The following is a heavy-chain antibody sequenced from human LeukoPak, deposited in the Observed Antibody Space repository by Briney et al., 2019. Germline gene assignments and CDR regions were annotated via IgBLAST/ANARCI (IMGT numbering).Heavy chain of an antibody. Sequence: GGSLRLSCAASGFAFSSYWMTWVRQAPGKGLEWVASIKGDGSTKFYVDSLKGRFTISRDNAKNSLYLQMNSLRGEDTALYYCARWVITPYYGMDVWGQGTTVTVSS. CDR3: ARWVITPYYGMDV. CDR2: IKGDGSTK. D-gene: IGHD3-16*01. CDR1: GFAFSSYW. J-gene: IGHJ6*02. V-gene: IGHV3-7*05.